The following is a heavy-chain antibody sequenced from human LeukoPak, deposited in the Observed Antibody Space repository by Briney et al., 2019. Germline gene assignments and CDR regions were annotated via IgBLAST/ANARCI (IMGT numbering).Heavy chain of an antibody. CDR2: INPNSGGT. CDR1: GYTFTGYY. Sequence: ASVKVSCKASGYTFTGYYMHWVRQAPGQGLEWMGWINPNSGGTNDAQKCQGRVTMTSDTSISTAYLELRRLRSDDTAVYYCTRPLVVVPAVGVTDYYMDVWGKGTTVTVS. D-gene: IGHD2-2*01. V-gene: IGHV1-2*02. CDR3: TRPLVVVPAVGVTDYYMDV. J-gene: IGHJ6*03.